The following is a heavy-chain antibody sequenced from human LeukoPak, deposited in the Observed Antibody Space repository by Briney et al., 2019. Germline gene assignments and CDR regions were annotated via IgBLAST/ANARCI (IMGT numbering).Heavy chain of an antibody. V-gene: IGHV1-2*06. CDR2: INPNTGGT. Sequence: ASMKVSCKASGYTFTGYYIHWVRQAPGQGLQWMGRINPNTGGTNYAQKFQGRVTMTRDTSISTVYMDLSRLRSDDTAVYYCARGDWFDPWGQGTLVTVSS. J-gene: IGHJ5*02. CDR1: GYTFTGYY. CDR3: ARGDWFDP.